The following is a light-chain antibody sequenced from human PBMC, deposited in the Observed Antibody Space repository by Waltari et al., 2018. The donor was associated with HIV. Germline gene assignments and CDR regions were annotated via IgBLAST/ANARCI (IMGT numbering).Light chain of an antibody. CDR1: QSVLYNSNNKNY. CDR2: WAS. J-gene: IGKJ2*02. CDR3: QQYFTTPWT. V-gene: IGKV4-1*01. Sequence: DTVMSQSPDSLAVYLGERATINCKSSQSVLYNSNNKNYLAWYQQKPGQPPHLLIYWASTRESGFPGRFSGSGSVTDFTLTISSLQAEDVAVYYCQQYFTTPWTLGQGTKLEIK.